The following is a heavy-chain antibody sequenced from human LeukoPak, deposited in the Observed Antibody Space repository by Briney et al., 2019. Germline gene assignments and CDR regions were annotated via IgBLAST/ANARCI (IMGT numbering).Heavy chain of an antibody. D-gene: IGHD2-15*01. CDR1: GFTFSSYG. CDR3: AREGGGYIDY. V-gene: IGHV3-33*01. Sequence: GRSLRLSCAASGFTFSSYGMHWVRQAPGKGLEWVAVIWYDGSNKYYADSVKGRFTISRDNSKNTLYLQMNSLGAEDTAVYYCAREGGGYIDYWGQGTLVTVSS. J-gene: IGHJ4*02. CDR2: IWYDGSNK.